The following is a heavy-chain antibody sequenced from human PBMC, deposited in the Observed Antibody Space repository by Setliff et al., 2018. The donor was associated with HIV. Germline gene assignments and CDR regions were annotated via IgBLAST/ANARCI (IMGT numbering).Heavy chain of an antibody. V-gene: IGHV4-38-2*01. Sequence: SETLSLTCLVFSYSITNGNYWAWIRQSPGKGLEWIGSIFDSGTTYYNPSLKSRVTISVDTSKNHFSLRLTTVTAADTAVYYCARSPAAEGYWGQGTLVTVSS. J-gene: IGHJ4*02. D-gene: IGHD6-13*01. CDR3: ARSPAAEGY. CDR1: SYSITNGNY. CDR2: IFDSGTT.